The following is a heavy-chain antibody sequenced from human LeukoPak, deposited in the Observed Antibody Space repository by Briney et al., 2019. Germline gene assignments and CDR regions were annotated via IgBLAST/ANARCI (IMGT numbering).Heavy chain of an antibody. Sequence: PGGSLRLSCAASGFTFSSNSMNWVRQAPGKGLEWVSSISSSSSYIYYADSVRGRFTISRDNAKNSPYLQMSSLRAEDTAVYFCARDRGSGWFDYWGQGTLVTVSS. CDR2: ISSSSSYI. V-gene: IGHV3-21*01. D-gene: IGHD6-19*01. J-gene: IGHJ4*02. CDR3: ARDRGSGWFDY. CDR1: GFTFSSNS.